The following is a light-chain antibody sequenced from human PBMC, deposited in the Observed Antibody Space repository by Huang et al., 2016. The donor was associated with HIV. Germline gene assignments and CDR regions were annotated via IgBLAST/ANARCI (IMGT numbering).Light chain of an antibody. CDR3: QQYNNWPPWT. V-gene: IGKV3-15*01. Sequence: EIVMTQSPATLSVSPGERATLSCRASQSVSSNLAWYQQKPGQAPRPLIYGASTRATCIPARFIGSGSGPEFTLTISSLQSEDFAVYYCQQYNNWPPWTFGQGTKVEIK. CDR1: QSVSSN. CDR2: GAS. J-gene: IGKJ1*01.